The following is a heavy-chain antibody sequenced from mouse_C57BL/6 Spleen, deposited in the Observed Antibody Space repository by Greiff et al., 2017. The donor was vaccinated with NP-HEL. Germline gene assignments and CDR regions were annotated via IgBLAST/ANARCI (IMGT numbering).Heavy chain of an antibody. CDR3: ARQVAPYAMDY. Sequence: EVQLVESGGGLVQPGGSLKLSCAASGFTFSDYYMYWVRQTPEKRLEWVAYISNGGGSTYYPDTVKGRFTISRDNAKNTLYLQMSRLKSEDTAMYYCARQVAPYAMDYWGQGTSVTVSS. CDR1: GFTFSDYY. CDR2: ISNGGGST. J-gene: IGHJ4*01. D-gene: IGHD1-1*01. V-gene: IGHV5-12*01.